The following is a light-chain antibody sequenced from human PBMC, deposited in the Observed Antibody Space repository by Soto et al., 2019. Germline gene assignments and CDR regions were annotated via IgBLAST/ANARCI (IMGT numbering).Light chain of an antibody. CDR2: GAS. CDR1: QSISSN. CDR3: QQYNRYSFT. V-gene: IGKV3-15*01. J-gene: IGKJ4*01. Sequence: EIVMTQSPAPLSVSPGERATLSCRASQSISSNLALYQQKPGQAPRLLIYGASTRATGIPARFSGSGSATDFTLTISSLQPDDFATYYCQQYNRYSFTFGGGTKVDIK.